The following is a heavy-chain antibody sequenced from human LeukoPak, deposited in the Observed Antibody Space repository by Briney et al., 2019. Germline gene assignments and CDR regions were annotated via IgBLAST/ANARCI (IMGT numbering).Heavy chain of an antibody. CDR2: IYYSGST. CDR3: ARDADRPYYYDSSGYFGLGAFDI. CDR1: GGSFSGYY. D-gene: IGHD3-22*01. V-gene: IGHV4-59*01. Sequence: PSETLSLTCAVSGGSFSGYYWSWIRQPPGKGLEWIGYIYYSGSTNYNPSLKSRVTISVDTSKNQFSLKLSSVTAADTAVYYCARDADRPYYYDSSGYFGLGAFDIWGQGTMVAVSS. J-gene: IGHJ3*02.